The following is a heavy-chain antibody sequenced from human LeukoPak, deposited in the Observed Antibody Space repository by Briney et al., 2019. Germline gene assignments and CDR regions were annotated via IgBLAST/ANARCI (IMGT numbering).Heavy chain of an antibody. J-gene: IGHJ6*03. D-gene: IGHD3-9*01. V-gene: IGHV4-34*01. CDR1: GGSFSGYY. Sequence: SETLSLTCAVYGGSFSGYYWSWIRQPPGKGLEWIGEINHSGSTNYNPSLKSRVTISVDTSKNQFSLKLSSVTAADTAVYYCARLRYFDWLLVPPPSYYYYYMDVWGKGPRSPSP. CDR2: INHSGST. CDR3: ARLRYFDWLLVPPPSYYYYYMDV.